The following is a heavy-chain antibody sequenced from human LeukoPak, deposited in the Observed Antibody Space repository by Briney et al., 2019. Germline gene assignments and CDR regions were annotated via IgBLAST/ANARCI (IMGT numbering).Heavy chain of an antibody. D-gene: IGHD3-22*01. V-gene: IGHV4-34*01. Sequence: PSETLSLTCAVYGGSFSGYYWSWIRQPPGKGLEWIGEINHSGSTNYNPSLKSRVTISVDTSKNQFSLKLSSATAADTAVYYCARGRPRSYYYDSSGMLCYFDYWGQGTLVTVSS. CDR3: ARGRPRSYYYDSSGMLCYFDY. CDR2: INHSGST. CDR1: GGSFSGYY. J-gene: IGHJ4*02.